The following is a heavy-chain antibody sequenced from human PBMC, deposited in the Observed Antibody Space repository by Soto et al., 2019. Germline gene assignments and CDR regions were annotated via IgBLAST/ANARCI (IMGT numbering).Heavy chain of an antibody. V-gene: IGHV1-24*01. D-gene: IGHD5-12*01. CDR3: ATAIMATIQVLWWFDP. CDR1: GYTLTELS. Sequence: GASVKVSCKVSGYTLTELSMHWVRQAPGKGLEWMGGFDPEDGETIYAQKFQGRVTMTEDTSTDTAYMELSSLRSEDTAVYYCATAIMATIQVLWWFDPWGQGTLVTVSS. J-gene: IGHJ5*02. CDR2: FDPEDGET.